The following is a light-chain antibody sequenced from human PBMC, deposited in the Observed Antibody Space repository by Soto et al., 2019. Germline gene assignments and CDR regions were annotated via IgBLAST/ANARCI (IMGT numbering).Light chain of an antibody. J-gene: IGKJ1*01. Sequence: DTVLTQSPDTLSLSPGERATLSCKASQSISYYLAWYQQKPGQPPRLLIYDASNRATGIPARFSGSGSGTDFTLTISSLEPEDFAVYYCQQYGSSPQTFGQGTKVDIK. CDR1: QSISYY. CDR2: DAS. CDR3: QQYGSSPQT. V-gene: IGKV3-11*01.